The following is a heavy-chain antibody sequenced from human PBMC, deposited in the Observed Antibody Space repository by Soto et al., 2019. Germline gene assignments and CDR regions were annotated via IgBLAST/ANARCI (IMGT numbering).Heavy chain of an antibody. D-gene: IGHD2-15*01. J-gene: IGHJ3*02. CDR3: ARAGKSVVAATRGAFDI. Sequence: ASVKVSCKASGYTFSDYYIHWVRQAPGQGLEWMGWINPNHGGTNYAQRFQGWVTMTRDTSITTAYMELTSLKSDDTAMYYCARAGKSVVAATRGAFDIWGQGTMVTVSS. V-gene: IGHV1-2*04. CDR1: GYTFSDYY. CDR2: INPNHGGT.